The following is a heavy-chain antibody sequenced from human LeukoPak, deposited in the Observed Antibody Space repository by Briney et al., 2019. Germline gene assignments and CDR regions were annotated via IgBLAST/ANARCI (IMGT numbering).Heavy chain of an antibody. J-gene: IGHJ3*02. Sequence: PGGSLRLSCAASGFTFNTFAMSWVRQAPGKGLEWVSAISGSGGSTAYTDSVKGRFTISRDNSKNTLYLQMNSLRVEDTAVYYCAKGSIVRSTGLVQAFDIWGQGTMVTVSS. D-gene: IGHD1-26*01. CDR3: AKGSIVRSTGLVQAFDI. V-gene: IGHV3-23*01. CDR1: GFTFNTFA. CDR2: ISGSGGST.